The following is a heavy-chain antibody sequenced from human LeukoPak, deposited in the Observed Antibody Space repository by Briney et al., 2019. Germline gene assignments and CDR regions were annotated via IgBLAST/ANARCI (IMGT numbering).Heavy chain of an antibody. CDR1: GYTFTAYY. D-gene: IGHD6-13*01. J-gene: IGHJ6*03. Sequence: ASVKVSCKASGYTFTAYYMHWVRQAPGQGPEWMGWINPNYGGTNPNSGGTNYAQKFQGRVTMTRDTSITTAYMELSRLRSEDTAVYYCARDRDESNSSSWYKRYYYYYMDVWGKGTTVTVSS. CDR3: ARDRDESNSSSWYKRYYYYYMDV. CDR2: INPNYGGTNPNSGGT. V-gene: IGHV1-2*02.